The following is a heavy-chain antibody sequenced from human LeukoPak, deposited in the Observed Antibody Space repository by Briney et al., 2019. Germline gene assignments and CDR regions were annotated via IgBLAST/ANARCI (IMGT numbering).Heavy chain of an antibody. Sequence: GGSLRLSCAASGFTFTSYAMSWVSQAPGKGLEWVSAISGSGGSTYYADSVKGRFTISRDNSKSTLFLQMNSLRAEDTAVYYCAKDPRVGSRVATPCHWGQGTLVTVSS. CDR2: ISGSGGST. D-gene: IGHD5-24*01. CDR3: AKDPRVGSRVATPCH. J-gene: IGHJ4*02. V-gene: IGHV3-23*01. CDR1: GFTFTSYA.